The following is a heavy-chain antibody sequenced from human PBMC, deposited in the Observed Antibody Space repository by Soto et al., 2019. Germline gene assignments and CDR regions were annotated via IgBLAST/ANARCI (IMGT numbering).Heavy chain of an antibody. CDR1: GGTYSSYA. D-gene: IGHD6-6*01. CDR3: AKDRTVAARHSDY. J-gene: IGHJ4*02. CDR2: IIPIFGTA. V-gene: IGHV1-69*13. Sequence: SVKVPCTASGGTYSSYAISWVRQAPGQGLEWMGGIIPIFGTANYAQKFQGRVTITADESTSTAYMELSSLRSEDTAVYYCAKDRTVAARHSDYWGQGTQVTVSS.